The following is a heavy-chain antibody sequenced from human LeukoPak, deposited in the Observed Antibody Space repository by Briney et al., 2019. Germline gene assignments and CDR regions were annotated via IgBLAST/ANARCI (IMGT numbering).Heavy chain of an antibody. J-gene: IGHJ4*02. Sequence: PSETLSLTCAVYGGSFSGYYWSWIRQPPGKGLEWIGEINHSGSTNYNPSLKSRVTISVDTSKNQFSLKLSSVTAADTAVCYCARGHPRGVQSNWGQGTLVTVSS. CDR1: GGSFSGYY. CDR3: ARGHPRGVQSN. CDR2: INHSGST. D-gene: IGHD3-10*01. V-gene: IGHV4-34*01.